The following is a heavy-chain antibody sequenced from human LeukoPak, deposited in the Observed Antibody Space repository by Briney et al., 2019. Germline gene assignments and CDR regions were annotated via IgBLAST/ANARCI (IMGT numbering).Heavy chain of an antibody. Sequence: PGGSLRLSCAASGFTLSSYEMNWVRLAPGKGLEWISYISRTGNSIYYADSVKGRFTISRDSAKNSLYLQMNSLRAEDTAVYYCARSTSYLDYWGLGTLVTVSS. CDR2: ISRTGNSI. CDR3: ARSTSYLDY. CDR1: GFTLSSYE. D-gene: IGHD2-2*01. J-gene: IGHJ4*02. V-gene: IGHV3-48*03.